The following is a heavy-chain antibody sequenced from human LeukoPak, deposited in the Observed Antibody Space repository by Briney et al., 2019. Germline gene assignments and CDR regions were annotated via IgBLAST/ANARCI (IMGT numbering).Heavy chain of an antibody. Sequence: SETLSLTCAVYGGSFSGYYWSWIRQSPGKGLEWIGDINDSGSTNYNPSLKSRVSISIDTSKNQFSLKLSSVTAADTAVYYCASLRITMIVVVINDWGQGTLVTVSS. J-gene: IGHJ4*02. CDR1: GGSFSGYY. CDR2: INDSGST. V-gene: IGHV4-34*01. CDR3: ASLRITMIVVVIND. D-gene: IGHD3-22*01.